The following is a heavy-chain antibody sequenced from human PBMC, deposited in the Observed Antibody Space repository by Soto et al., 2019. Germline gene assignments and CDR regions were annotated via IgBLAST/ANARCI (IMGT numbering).Heavy chain of an antibody. V-gene: IGHV3-9*01. CDR3: AKDLWPRRSKSPLDY. CDR2: ISWNSGKI. CDR1: GFTFDDYA. J-gene: IGHJ4*02. Sequence: SLRLSCAASGFTFDDYAMHWVRQAPGKGLEWVSGISWNSGKIDYADSVKGRFTISRDNAKNSLYLQMNSLRAEDKALYYCAKDLWPRRSKSPLDYWAQGPLVTVSS.